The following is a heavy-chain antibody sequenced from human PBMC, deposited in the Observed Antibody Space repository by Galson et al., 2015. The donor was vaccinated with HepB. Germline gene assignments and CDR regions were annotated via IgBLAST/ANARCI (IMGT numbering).Heavy chain of an antibody. V-gene: IGHV3-21*01. CDR2: ISSSSSYI. CDR1: GFTFSSYS. Sequence: SLRLSCAASGFTFSSYSMNWVRQAPGKGLEWVSSISSSSSYIYYADSVKGQFTISRDNAKNSLYLQMNSLRAEDTAVYYCATTYYYGSGRRPFDYWGQGTLVTVSS. J-gene: IGHJ4*02. D-gene: IGHD3-10*01. CDR3: ATTYYYGSGRRPFDY.